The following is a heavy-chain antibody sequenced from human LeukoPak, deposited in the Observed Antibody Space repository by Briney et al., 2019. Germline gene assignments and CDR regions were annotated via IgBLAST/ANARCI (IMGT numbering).Heavy chain of an antibody. CDR1: GFTFSSYS. CDR3: ARPMEGYSGSGRWYFDY. J-gene: IGHJ4*02. CDR2: ISSSSSYI. Sequence: GSLRLPCAASGFTFSSYSMNWVRQAPGKGLEWVSSISSSSSYIYYADSVKGRFTVSRDNAKNSLYLEMNSLRAEDTAVYYCARPMEGYSGSGRWYFDYWGQGSLVAVSS. V-gene: IGHV3-21*01. D-gene: IGHD3-10*01.